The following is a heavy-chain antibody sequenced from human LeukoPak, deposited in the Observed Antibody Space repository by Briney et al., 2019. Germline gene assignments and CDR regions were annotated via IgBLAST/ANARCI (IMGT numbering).Heavy chain of an antibody. V-gene: IGHV3-72*01. Sequence: GGSLGLSCAVSGFTFSDHYMDWVRQAPGKGLEWVGRTRNKANRYTTEYAASVKGRFTISRDESKNSLYLQMNSLKTEDTAVYYCARDYTSGGMDVWGQGTTVTVSS. D-gene: IGHD3-10*01. CDR1: GFTFSDHY. CDR2: TRNKANRYTT. J-gene: IGHJ6*02. CDR3: ARDYTSGGMDV.